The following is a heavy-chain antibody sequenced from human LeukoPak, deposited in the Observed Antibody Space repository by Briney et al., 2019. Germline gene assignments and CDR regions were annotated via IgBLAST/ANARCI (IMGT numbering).Heavy chain of an antibody. CDR2: IYYSGST. CDR3: AREKIGYYDGSGRGWFDP. J-gene: IGHJ5*02. CDR1: GGSISSSSYY. V-gene: IGHV4-39*07. D-gene: IGHD3-22*01. Sequence: SETLSLTCTVSGGSISSSSYYWGWIRQPPVKGLEWIGSIYYSGSTYYNPSLKSRVTISVDTSKNQFSLKLSSVTAADTAVYYCAREKIGYYDGSGRGWFDPWGQGTLVTVSS.